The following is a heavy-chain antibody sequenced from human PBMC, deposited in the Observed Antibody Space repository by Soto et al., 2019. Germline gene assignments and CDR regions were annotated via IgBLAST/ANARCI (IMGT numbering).Heavy chain of an antibody. CDR2: IFSNDEK. J-gene: IGHJ4*02. CDR1: GFSLSNARMG. CDR3: ARKNGGNVEAIDY. Sequence: QVTLNESGPVLVKPTETLTLTCTVSGFSLSNARMGVSWIRQPPGKALEWLAHIFSNDEKSYSPSLKSRLTSSEDTSKSQVVLTMTNMDPVDTATYYCARKNGGNVEAIDYWGQGTLVTVSS. V-gene: IGHV2-26*01. D-gene: IGHD2-15*01.